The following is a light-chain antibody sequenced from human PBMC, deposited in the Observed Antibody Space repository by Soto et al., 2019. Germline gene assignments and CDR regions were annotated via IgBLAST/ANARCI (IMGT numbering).Light chain of an antibody. Sequence: QSALTQPACVSGCPGQSITISCTGTSSDVGGYNYVSWYQQHPGKAPKLMIYEVSHRPSGVSNRFSGSKSGSTASLTISGLQAEDEADYYCSSYTSSTTLYAFGTGTKVTAL. V-gene: IGLV2-14*01. CDR1: SSDVGGYNY. CDR2: EVS. J-gene: IGLJ1*01. CDR3: SSYTSSTTLYA.